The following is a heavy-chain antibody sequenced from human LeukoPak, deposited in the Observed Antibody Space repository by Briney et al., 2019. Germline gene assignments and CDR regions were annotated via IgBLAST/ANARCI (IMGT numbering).Heavy chain of an antibody. Sequence: SETLSLTCAVYGGSFSGYYWSWIRQPPGKGLEWIGETNHSGSTNYNPSLKSRVTISVDTSKNQFSLKLSSVTAADTAVYYCASSPNDYSNYWGQGTLVTVSS. CDR2: TNHSGST. D-gene: IGHD4-11*01. CDR1: GGSFSGYY. J-gene: IGHJ4*02. CDR3: ASSPNDYSNY. V-gene: IGHV4-34*01.